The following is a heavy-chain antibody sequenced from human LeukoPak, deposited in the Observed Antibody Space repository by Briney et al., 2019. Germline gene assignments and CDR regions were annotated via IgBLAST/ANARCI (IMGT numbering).Heavy chain of an antibody. V-gene: IGHV3-30-3*01. CDR1: GFTFSSYA. D-gene: IGHD3-10*01. J-gene: IGHJ4*02. CDR3: ARDRGSFDY. Sequence: RSLRLSCAASGFTFSSYAMHWVRQAPGKGLEWVAVISYDGSNKYYADSVKGRFTISRDNSKNTLYLQMNSLRAEDTAVYYCARDRGSFDYWGQGTLVTVSS. CDR2: ISYDGSNK.